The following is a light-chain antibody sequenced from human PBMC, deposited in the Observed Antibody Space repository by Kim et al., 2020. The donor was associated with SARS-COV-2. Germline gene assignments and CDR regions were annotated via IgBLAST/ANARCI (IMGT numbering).Light chain of an antibody. CDR2: DAS. CDR3: QQCDVLPIT. J-gene: IGKJ5*01. Sequence: DIQLTQSPSSLSASVGDRVTITCQASQHIGPYLNWYQHKPGRAPKLLIYDASNVQTGVPSRFTGSGFGTHFTFTISSLQPEDIATYYCQQCDVLPITFGQGTRLEIK. V-gene: IGKV1-33*01. CDR1: QHIGPY.